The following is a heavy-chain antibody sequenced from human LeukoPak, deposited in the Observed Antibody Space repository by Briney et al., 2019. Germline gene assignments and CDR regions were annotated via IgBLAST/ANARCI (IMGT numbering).Heavy chain of an antibody. J-gene: IGHJ4*02. V-gene: IGHV3-23*01. CDR1: GFTFKDYA. D-gene: IGHD2-2*01. CDR2: ISGSGGST. Sequence: GGSLRLSCVAYGFTFKDYAMTWVRQAPGKGLEWVSAISGSGGSTYYADSVKGRFTISRDNSKNTLYLQMNSLRAEDTAVYYCAKDVSVVVPVALFDYWGQGTLVTVSS. CDR3: AKDVSVVVPVALFDY.